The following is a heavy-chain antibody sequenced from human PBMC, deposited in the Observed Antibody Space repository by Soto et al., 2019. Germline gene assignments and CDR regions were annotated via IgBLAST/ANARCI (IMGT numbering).Heavy chain of an antibody. CDR1: GFTFSSYA. V-gene: IGHV3-23*01. J-gene: IGHJ4*02. D-gene: IGHD2-2*02. CDR3: AKAKWNMRQPLLYGVDY. CDR2: ISGSGGST. Sequence: PGGSLRLSCAASGFTFSSYAMSWVRQAPGKGLEWVSAISGSGGSTYYADSVKGRFTISRDNSKNTLYLQMSSLRAEDTAVYYCAKAKWNMRQPLLYGVDYWGQGTLVTVSS.